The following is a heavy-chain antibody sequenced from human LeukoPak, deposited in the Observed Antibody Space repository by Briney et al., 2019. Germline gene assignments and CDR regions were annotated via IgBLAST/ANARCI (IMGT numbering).Heavy chain of an antibody. CDR2: IKQDGREK. CDR3: VRDWFGEFL. D-gene: IGHD3-10*01. J-gene: IGHJ4*02. V-gene: IGHV3-7*01. CDR1: GFTFSYYW. Sequence: GGSLRLSCAASGFTFSYYWMSWVRQAPGKGLEWVANIKQDGREKFYVDSVKGRFTISRGTAKNSLYLQMNSLRAEDTGVYYCVRDWFGEFLWGQGTQVTVSS.